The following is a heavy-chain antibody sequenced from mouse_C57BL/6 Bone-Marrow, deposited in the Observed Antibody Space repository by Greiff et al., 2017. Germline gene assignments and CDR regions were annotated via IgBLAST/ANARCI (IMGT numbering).Heavy chain of an antibody. D-gene: IGHD1-1*01. CDR1: GYSFTDYN. CDR3: ARSGGYGSSFSWFAY. CDR2: INPNYGTT. J-gene: IGHJ3*01. V-gene: IGHV1-39*01. Sequence: VHVKQSGPELVKPGASVKISCKASGYSFTDYNMNWVKQSNGKSLEWIGVINPNYGTTSYNQKFKGKATLTVDQSSSTAYMQLNSLTSEDSAVYYCARSGGYGSSFSWFAYWGQGTLVTVSA.